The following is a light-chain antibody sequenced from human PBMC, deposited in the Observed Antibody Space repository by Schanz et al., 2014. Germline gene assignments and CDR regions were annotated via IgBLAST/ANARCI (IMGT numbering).Light chain of an antibody. CDR1: SSDVGTFDL. Sequence: QSALTQPASVSGTPGQSITISCTGTSSDVGTFDLVSWYQQHPGNAPKLIIYDVRIRPSGVSDRFSGSKSGSTASLTISGXXAEDEAHYYCTTYTSDTLVVFGGGTKVTVL. CDR3: TTYTSDTLVV. CDR2: DVR. J-gene: IGLJ2*01. V-gene: IGLV2-14*03.